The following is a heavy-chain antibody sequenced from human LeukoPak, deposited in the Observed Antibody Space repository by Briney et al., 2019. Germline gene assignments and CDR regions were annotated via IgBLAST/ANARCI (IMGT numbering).Heavy chain of an antibody. CDR1: GFTFSSYG. CDR3: ARFGRNYDILTGYYSGQKTAFDY. V-gene: IGHV3-30*03. Sequence: GGSLRLSCAASGFTFSSYGMHWVRQAPGKGLEWVAVISYDGSNKYYADSVKGRFTISRDNSKNTLYLQMNSLRAEDTAVYYCARFGRNYDILTGYYSGQKTAFDYWGQGTLVTVSS. D-gene: IGHD3-9*01. CDR2: ISYDGSNK. J-gene: IGHJ4*02.